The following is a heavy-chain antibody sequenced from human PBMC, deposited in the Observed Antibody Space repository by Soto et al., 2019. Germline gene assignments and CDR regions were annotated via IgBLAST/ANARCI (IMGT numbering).Heavy chain of an antibody. CDR3: ARMLIAAAGIYYGMDV. D-gene: IGHD6-13*01. CDR1: GGTFSSYT. V-gene: IGHV1-69*02. CDR2: IIPILGIA. Sequence: GASVKVSCKASGGTFSSYTISWVRQAPGQGLEWMGRIIPILGIANYAQKFQGRVTITADKSTSTAYMELSSLRSEDTAVYYCARMLIAAAGIYYGMDVWGQGTTVTVSS. J-gene: IGHJ6*02.